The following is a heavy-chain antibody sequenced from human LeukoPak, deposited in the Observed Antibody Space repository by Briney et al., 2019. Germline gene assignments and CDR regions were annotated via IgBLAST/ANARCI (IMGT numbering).Heavy chain of an antibody. Sequence: ASVKVSCKASGYPFTKYYIHWVRQAPGHGLQWMGWLNPNTGGTRYARSFEGRVTMTRDTSTSTVYMELRSLRSEDTAVYYCARGPGPADDGGGYCFDYWGQGTLVTVSS. CDR1: GYPFTKYY. CDR2: LNPNTGGT. J-gene: IGHJ4*02. D-gene: IGHD3-22*01. CDR3: ARGPGPADDGGGYCFDY. V-gene: IGHV1-2*02.